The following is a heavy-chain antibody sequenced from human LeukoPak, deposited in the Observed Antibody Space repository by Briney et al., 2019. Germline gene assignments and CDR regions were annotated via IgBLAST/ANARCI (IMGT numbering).Heavy chain of an antibody. CDR2: INHSGST. CDR1: GGSFSGYY. J-gene: IGHJ4*02. D-gene: IGHD3-3*01. V-gene: IGHV4-34*01. Sequence: SETLSLTCAVYGGSFSGYYWSWIRQPPGKGLEWIGEINHSGSTNYNLSLKSRVTISVDTSKNQFSLKLSSVTAADTAVYYCARGRRLRFLEWLSYFDYWGQGTLVTVSS. CDR3: ARGRRLRFLEWLSYFDY.